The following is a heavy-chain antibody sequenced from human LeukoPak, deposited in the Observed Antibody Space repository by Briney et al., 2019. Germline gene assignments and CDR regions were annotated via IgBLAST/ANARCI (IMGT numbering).Heavy chain of an antibody. D-gene: IGHD4-23*01. J-gene: IGHJ1*01. CDR1: GFTFSNAW. CDR2: IKSKTDGGTT. Sequence: GGSLRLSCAASGFTFSNAWMSWVRQAPGKGLEWVGRIKSKTDGGTTDYAAPVKGRFTISRDDSKNTLYLQMNSLKTEDTAVYYCTTGSDYGGTSGDYFQHWGQGTLVTVSS. V-gene: IGHV3-15*01. CDR3: TTGSDYGGTSGDYFQH.